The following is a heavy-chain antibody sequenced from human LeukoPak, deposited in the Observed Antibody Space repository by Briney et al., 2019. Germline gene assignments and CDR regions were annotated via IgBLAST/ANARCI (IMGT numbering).Heavy chain of an antibody. J-gene: IGHJ6*02. CDR3: AKGCSSSWGMDV. CDR2: ISASGDNT. CDR1: GFPFSSYA. D-gene: IGHD5-18*01. V-gene: IGHV3-23*01. Sequence: PGGSLRLSCAASGFPFSSYAMSWVRQAPGKGLEWVSGISASGDNTYSADSVKGRFTISRDNSKNTLYLQMNSLRAEDTAVYYCAKGCSSSWGMDVWGQGTTVTVSS.